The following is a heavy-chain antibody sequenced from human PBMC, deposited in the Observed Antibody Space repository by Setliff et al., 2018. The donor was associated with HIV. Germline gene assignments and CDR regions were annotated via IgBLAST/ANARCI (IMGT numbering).Heavy chain of an antibody. CDR2: LHLSGDT. J-gene: IGHJ5*02. CDR3: ATCRHRPSNWFDP. V-gene: IGHV4-61*02. CDR1: GDSINSGTYY. Sequence: TLSLTCTVSGDSINSGTYYWSWIRQPAGKGLEWIGRLHLSGDTNYNPSLKSRVTMSIDTSKNQFSLKLSSVTAADTAVYYCATCRHRPSNWFDPWGQGTVVTVSS.